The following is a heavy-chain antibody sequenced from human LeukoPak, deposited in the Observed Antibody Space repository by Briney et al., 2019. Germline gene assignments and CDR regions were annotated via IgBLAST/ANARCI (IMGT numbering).Heavy chain of an antibody. CDR3: AKDQGYSSGWYDY. CDR2: ISGSGGST. V-gene: IGHV3-23*01. D-gene: IGHD6-19*01. Sequence: GGSLRLSCAASAFSLNAYNMNWVRQAPGKGLEWVSAISGSGGSTYYADSVKGRFTISRDNSKNTLYLQMNSLRAEDTAVYYCAKDQGYSSGWYDYWGQGTLVTVSS. J-gene: IGHJ4*02. CDR1: AFSLNAYN.